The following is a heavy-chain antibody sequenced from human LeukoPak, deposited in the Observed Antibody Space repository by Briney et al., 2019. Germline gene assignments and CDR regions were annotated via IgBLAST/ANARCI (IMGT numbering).Heavy chain of an antibody. CDR2: INPNSGGT. CDR3: ARDGPIAVARD. CDR1: GYTFTVYY. J-gene: IGHJ4*02. V-gene: IGHV1-2*02. Sequence: ASVTVSCKASGYTFTVYYMHWVRQAPGQGLGWMGWINPNSGGTNYAQKFQGRVTMTRDTSTSTAYMELSRLRSDDTAVYYCARDGPIAVARDWGQGTLVTVSS. D-gene: IGHD6-19*01.